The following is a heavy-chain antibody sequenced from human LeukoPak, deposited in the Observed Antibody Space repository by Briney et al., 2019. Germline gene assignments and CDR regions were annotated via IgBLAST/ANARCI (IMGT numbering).Heavy chain of an antibody. D-gene: IGHD2-2*01. CDR3: ARDKGRYCSSTSCYDGGPFDY. CDR1: GFTFSSYS. CDR2: ISSSSSYI. Sequence: GGSLRLSCAASGFTFSSYSMNWVRQAPGKGLEWVSSISSSSSYIYYADSVKGRFTISRDNAKNSLYLQMNSLRAEDTAVYYCARDKGRYCSSTSCYDGGPFDYWGQGTLVTVSS. J-gene: IGHJ4*02. V-gene: IGHV3-21*01.